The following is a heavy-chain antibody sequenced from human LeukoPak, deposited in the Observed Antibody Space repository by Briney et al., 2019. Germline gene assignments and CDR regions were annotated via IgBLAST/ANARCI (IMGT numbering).Heavy chain of an antibody. V-gene: IGHV1-2*02. CDR3: ARKGEVAARLGFDI. J-gene: IGHJ3*02. D-gene: IGHD6-6*01. Sequence: ASVKVSCKASGYTFTGYYMHWVRQAPGQGLEWMGWINPNSGGTNYAQKFQGRVTMTRDTSISTAYMELSRLRSDDTAVYYCARKGEVAARLGFDIWGQGTMVTVSS. CDR2: INPNSGGT. CDR1: GYTFTGYY.